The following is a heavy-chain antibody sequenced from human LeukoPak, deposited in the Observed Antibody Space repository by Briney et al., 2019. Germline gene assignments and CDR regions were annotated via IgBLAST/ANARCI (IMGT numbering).Heavy chain of an antibody. V-gene: IGHV4-39*01. J-gene: IGHJ4*02. CDR3: ATRRSGSYSEY. Sequence: SETLSLTCTVSGGSVTTSTYYWGWIRQPPGKGLEWIGIIKNSGITHYNPSLKSRLTMSVDTSKNQFSLKLNSVTAADTAVYYCATRRSGSYSEYWGQGILVTVSS. D-gene: IGHD1-26*01. CDR1: GGSVTTSTYY. CDR2: IKNSGIT.